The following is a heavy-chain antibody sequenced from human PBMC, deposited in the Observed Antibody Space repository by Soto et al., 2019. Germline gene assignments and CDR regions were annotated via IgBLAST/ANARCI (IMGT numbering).Heavy chain of an antibody. V-gene: IGHV3-21*01. J-gene: IGHJ5*02. CDR1: GFTFRSCT. Sequence: SLRLSCAASGFTFRSCTVNGVRQAPGKGLEWVSTISSNSAYIYYTDALRGRFTISRDNAKNSLHLQMNSLRAEDTAVYYCTRDASRDSSARGWFDPWGPGTLVTVSS. CDR2: ISSNSAYI. D-gene: IGHD6-13*01. CDR3: TRDASRDSSARGWFDP.